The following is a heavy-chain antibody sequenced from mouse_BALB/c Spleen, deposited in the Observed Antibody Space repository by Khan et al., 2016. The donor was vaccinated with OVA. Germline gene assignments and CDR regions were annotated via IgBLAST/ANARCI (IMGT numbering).Heavy chain of an antibody. CDR1: GFSLSRYN. V-gene: IGHV2-6-4*01. D-gene: IGHD2-10*01. CDR2: IWGGGGT. CDR3: ARAYYCSKGYYSMDY. J-gene: IGHJ4*01. Sequence: QVQLKESGPGLVAPSQSLTITCTVSGFSLSRYNIHWVRQPPGKGLEWLGMIWGGGGTDYNSTLKSSLSISKDNSKCQVFLKMSSLQTDDSAMYYCARAYYCSKGYYSMDYWGQGTSVTVSA.